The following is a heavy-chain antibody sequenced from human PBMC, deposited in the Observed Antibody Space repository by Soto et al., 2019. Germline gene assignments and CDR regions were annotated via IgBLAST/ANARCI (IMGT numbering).Heavy chain of an antibody. CDR3: ARDGLMADYYDPSGYEVYFDY. CDR1: GFTFSSYG. D-gene: IGHD3-22*01. CDR2: IWYDGSNK. V-gene: IGHV3-33*01. J-gene: IGHJ4*02. Sequence: QVQLVESGGGVVQPGRSLRLSCAASGFTFSSYGMHWVRQAPGKGLEWVAVIWYDGSNKYYADSVKGRFTISRDNSKNTLNLQMNSLRAEDTAVYYCARDGLMADYYDPSGYEVYFDYCGQGTLVTVSS.